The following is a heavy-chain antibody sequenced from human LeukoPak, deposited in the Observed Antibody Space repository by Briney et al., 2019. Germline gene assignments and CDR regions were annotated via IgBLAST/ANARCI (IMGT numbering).Heavy chain of an antibody. D-gene: IGHD4-17*01. J-gene: IGHJ4*02. V-gene: IGHV3-23*01. CDR1: GFTISSYA. CDR3: AKGGDYRY. Sequence: GGSLRLSCAVSGFTISSYAMSWVRQAAGKRPEWVSIMSGSVNATYYADSVKGRFTVSRDNSKNTLYLQMNSLRVEDTAVYYCAKGGDYRYWGQGSQVTVSS. CDR2: MSGSVNAT.